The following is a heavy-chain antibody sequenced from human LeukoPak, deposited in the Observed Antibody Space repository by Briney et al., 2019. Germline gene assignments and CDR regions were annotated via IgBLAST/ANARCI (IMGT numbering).Heavy chain of an antibody. CDR2: INHSGST. Sequence: SETLSLTCAVYGGSFSGYYWSWIRQPPGKGLEWIGEINHSGSTNYNPSLKSRVTISVDTSKNQFSLKLSSVTAADTAVYYCARQYSYGFRAVAYWGQGTLVTVSS. CDR3: ARQYSYGFRAVAY. J-gene: IGHJ4*02. V-gene: IGHV4-34*01. CDR1: GGSFSGYY. D-gene: IGHD5-18*01.